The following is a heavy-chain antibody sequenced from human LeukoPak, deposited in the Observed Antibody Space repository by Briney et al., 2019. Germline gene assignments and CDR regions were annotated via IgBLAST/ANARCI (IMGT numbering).Heavy chain of an antibody. CDR1: GFTFSSYG. D-gene: IGHD6-19*01. CDR3: AKDLTGWYEYYYYYYMDV. J-gene: IGHJ6*03. Sequence: GGSLRLSCAASGFTFSSYGMHWVRQAPGKGLEWVAFIRYDGSNKYYADSVKGRFTISRDNSKNTLYLQMNSLRAEDTAVYYCAKDLTGWYEYYYYYYMDVWGKGTTVTISS. V-gene: IGHV3-30*02. CDR2: IRYDGSNK.